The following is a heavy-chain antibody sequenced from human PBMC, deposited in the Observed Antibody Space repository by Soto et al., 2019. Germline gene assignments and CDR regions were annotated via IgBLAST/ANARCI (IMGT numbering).Heavy chain of an antibody. Sequence: PSETLSLTCTFSGASISRYYWSWIRQPPGKGLGWIGYIYYSGSTNYNPSLKSRVTISVDMSKNQLSLKLSSVTAADTAVYYCARAGPEPYHYYYYMDVWGKGTTVTSP. D-gene: IGHD1-1*01. CDR2: IYYSGST. V-gene: IGHV4-59*01. CDR1: GASISRYY. CDR3: ARAGPEPYHYYYYMDV. J-gene: IGHJ6*03.